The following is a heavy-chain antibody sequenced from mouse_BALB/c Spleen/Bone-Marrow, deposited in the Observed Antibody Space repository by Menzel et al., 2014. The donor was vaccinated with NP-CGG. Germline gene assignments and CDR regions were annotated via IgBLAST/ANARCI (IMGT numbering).Heavy chain of an antibody. V-gene: IGHV1-69*02. CDR1: GYTFTSYW. J-gene: IGHJ2*02. CDR2: IFNSATYT. D-gene: IGHD4-1*01. Sequence: VQLQESGAELVRPGASVKLSCKASGYTFTSYWINWVKQRPGQGLEWIGNIFNSATYTNSNQRFKDKATLTLDKASSTPYMKLSSPTSEDSAVDYCTRDNWDYWGQGTSLTVSS. CDR3: TRDNWDY.